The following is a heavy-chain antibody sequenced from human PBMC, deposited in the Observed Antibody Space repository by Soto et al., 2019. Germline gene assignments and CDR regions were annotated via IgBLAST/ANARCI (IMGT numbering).Heavy chain of an antibody. J-gene: IGHJ4*02. CDR2: ISFDGSNK. Sequence: QVQLVESGGGVVQPGRSLRLSCAASGFTFSSYAMHWVRQAPGKGLEWVAVISFDGSNKYYADSVKGRFTISRDNSKNTLYLQMNSLRAEDTAVYYCARGRSTVTKHLDYWGQGSLVTVSS. CDR3: ARGRSTVTKHLDY. V-gene: IGHV3-30-3*01. CDR1: GFTFSSYA. D-gene: IGHD4-17*01.